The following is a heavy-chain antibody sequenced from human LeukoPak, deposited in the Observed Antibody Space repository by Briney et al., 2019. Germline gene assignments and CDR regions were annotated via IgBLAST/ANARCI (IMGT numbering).Heavy chain of an antibody. CDR2: IYYSGST. Sequence: SETLSLTCTVSGLSVSSGSYYWRWIRQPPGKGLEWIGYIYYSGSTNYNPSLKSRVTISVDTSKNQFSLKLSSVTAADTAVYYCARRTYSSGWSNFDYWGQGTLVTVSS. CDR3: ARRTYSSGWSNFDY. D-gene: IGHD6-19*01. J-gene: IGHJ4*02. V-gene: IGHV4-61*01. CDR1: GLSVSSGSYY.